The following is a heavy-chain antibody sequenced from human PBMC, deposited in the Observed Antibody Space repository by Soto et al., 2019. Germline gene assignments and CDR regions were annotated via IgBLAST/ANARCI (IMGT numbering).Heavy chain of an antibody. Sequence: PGESLKLSCKGSGHIFSNYWIGWVRQMPGKGLEWMGIIYPGDSDTRYSPSFQGQVTITVDKSINTAYLQWSRLKASDTAIYYCARQRLWGTSGYYYFENWGQGTLVTVS. V-gene: IGHV5-51*01. J-gene: IGHJ4*02. D-gene: IGHD3-22*01. CDR1: GHIFSNYW. CDR3: ARQRLWGTSGYYYFEN. CDR2: IYPGDSDT.